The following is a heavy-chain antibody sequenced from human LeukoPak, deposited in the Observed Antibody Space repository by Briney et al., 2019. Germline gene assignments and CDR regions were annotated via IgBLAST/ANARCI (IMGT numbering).Heavy chain of an antibody. J-gene: IGHJ4*02. Sequence: QPGGALRLSRVASGFSFSSYAMSWVRQAPGKGLEWVSTIRGSGSSTYYADSVKGRFTISRDNSKNTLYLQMNSLRAEDTAEYYCAKGKGLSTMGTDLYFFDNWGQGTLVTVSS. V-gene: IGHV3-23*01. CDR2: IRGSGSST. D-gene: IGHD3-10*01. CDR1: GFSFSSYA. CDR3: AKGKGLSTMGTDLYFFDN.